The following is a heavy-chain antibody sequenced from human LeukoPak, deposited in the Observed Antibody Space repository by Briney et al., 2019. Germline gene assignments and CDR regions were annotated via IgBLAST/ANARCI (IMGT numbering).Heavy chain of an antibody. CDR3: ARFPPRARLYDFWSGPPYYYYGMDV. CDR2: ISAYNGNT. CDR1: GYTFTSYG. Sequence: ASVKVSCKASGYTFTSYGISWVRQAPGQGLEWMGWISAYNGNTNYAQTLQGRVTMTTDTSTSTAYMELRSLRADDTAVYYCARFPPRARLYDFWSGPPYYYYGMDVWGQGTTVTVSS. D-gene: IGHD3-3*01. J-gene: IGHJ6*02. V-gene: IGHV1-18*01.